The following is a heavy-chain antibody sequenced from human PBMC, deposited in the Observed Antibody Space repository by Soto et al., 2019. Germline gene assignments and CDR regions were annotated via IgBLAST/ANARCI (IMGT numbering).Heavy chain of an antibody. CDR1: CYTFTSYG. D-gene: IGHD3-3*01. CDR3: ARGIPSLRFLEWLLFDY. V-gene: IGHV1-18*04. J-gene: IGHJ4*02. Sequence: ASVKVSCKASCYTFTSYGISWVRQAPGQGLEWMGWISAYNGNTNYAQKLQGRVTMTTDTSTSTAYMELRSLRSDDTAVYYCARGIPSLRFLEWLLFDYWGQGTLVTVSS. CDR2: ISAYNGNT.